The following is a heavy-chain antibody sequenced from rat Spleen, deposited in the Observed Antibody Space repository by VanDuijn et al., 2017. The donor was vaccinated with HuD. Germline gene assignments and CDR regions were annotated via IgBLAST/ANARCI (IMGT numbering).Heavy chain of an antibody. CDR3: ARAPGNGYVMDA. J-gene: IGHJ4*01. V-gene: IGHV2-47*01. CDR2: MWRGGST. D-gene: IGHD5-1*01. Sequence: QVQLKESGPGLVQPSQTLSLTCTVSGLSLTNKIVSWIRQPPGKGLEWMGVMWRGGSTEYNSALKSRLSISRDTSKNHVFLKMNSLQSEDTATYHCARAPGNGYVMDAWGQGASVTVSS. CDR1: GLSLTNKI.